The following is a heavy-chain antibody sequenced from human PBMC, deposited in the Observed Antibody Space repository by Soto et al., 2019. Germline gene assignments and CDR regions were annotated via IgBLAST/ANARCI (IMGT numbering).Heavy chain of an antibody. CDR2: ISYDGTTK. Sequence: QEQVVESGGGVVQPGRSLKLSCAASGFTFSTHAIHWVRQAPGRGLEWVAIISYDGTTKDYADSVKGRFTISRDNSKNAVYLQMNSLRSEDTALYYCARDWRTAGTTGWFDPWGQGTLVTVSS. CDR1: GFTFSTHA. CDR3: ARDWRTAGTTGWFDP. J-gene: IGHJ5*02. V-gene: IGHV3-30-3*01. D-gene: IGHD6-13*01.